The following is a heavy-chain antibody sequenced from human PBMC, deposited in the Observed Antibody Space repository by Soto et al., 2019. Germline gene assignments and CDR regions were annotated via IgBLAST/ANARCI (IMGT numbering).Heavy chain of an antibody. Sequence: PGGSLSLSCAASGFTFSIYAMSWVRQAPGKGLEWVSAISGSGGSTYYADSVKGRFTISRDNSKNTLYLQMNSLRAEDTAVYYCATPPGGCSSTSCSSFDYWGQGTLVTVSS. J-gene: IGHJ4*02. CDR3: ATPPGGCSSTSCSSFDY. D-gene: IGHD2-2*01. V-gene: IGHV3-23*01. CDR1: GFTFSIYA. CDR2: ISGSGGST.